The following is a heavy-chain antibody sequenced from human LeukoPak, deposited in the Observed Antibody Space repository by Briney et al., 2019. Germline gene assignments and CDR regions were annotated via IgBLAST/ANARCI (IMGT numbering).Heavy chain of an antibody. CDR2: ISYDGSNK. J-gene: IGHJ4*02. Sequence: GGSLRLSCTASGFDFRSYAMAWVRQAPGKGLEWVAVISYDGSNKYYADSVKGRFTISRDNSKNTLYLQMNSLRAEDTAVYYCARDSGRFGGYYYDSSGYSDYWGQGTLVTVSS. D-gene: IGHD3-22*01. V-gene: IGHV3-30*04. CDR3: ARDSGRFGGYYYDSSGYSDY. CDR1: GFDFRSYA.